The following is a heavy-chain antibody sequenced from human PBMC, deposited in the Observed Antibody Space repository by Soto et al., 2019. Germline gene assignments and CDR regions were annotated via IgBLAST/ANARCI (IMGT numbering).Heavy chain of an antibody. Sequence: QLQLQESGPGLVQPSETLSLSCAVSGVSITSTTYFWAWIRQPPGKGLEWIGTLSYAGNTYCNRSLQSRATISADTSKNQFSLMLTSLTAADTAVYYCARQATYTLDVWGQGTTVTVSS. V-gene: IGHV4-39*01. CDR2: LSYAGNT. CDR3: ARQATYTLDV. CDR1: GVSITSTTYF. D-gene: IGHD4-4*01. J-gene: IGHJ6*02.